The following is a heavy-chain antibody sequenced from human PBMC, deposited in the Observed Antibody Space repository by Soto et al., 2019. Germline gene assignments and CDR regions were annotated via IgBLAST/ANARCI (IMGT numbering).Heavy chain of an antibody. Sequence: PGGSLRLSCAASGFTFSSYGMHWVRQAPGKGLEWVAVIWYDGSNKYYADSVKGRFTISRDNSKNTLYLQMNSLRAEDTAVYYCARERDIYYYYGMDVWGQGTTVTVSS. D-gene: IGHD2-15*01. V-gene: IGHV3-33*01. J-gene: IGHJ6*02. CDR1: GFTFSSYG. CDR2: IWYDGSNK. CDR3: ARERDIYYYYGMDV.